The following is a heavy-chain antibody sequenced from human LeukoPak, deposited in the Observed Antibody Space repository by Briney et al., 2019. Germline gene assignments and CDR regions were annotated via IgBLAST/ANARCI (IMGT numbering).Heavy chain of an antibody. J-gene: IGHJ4*02. CDR3: AKAKRGGSSPPFDY. CDR1: GFTFSSYS. V-gene: IGHV3-21*01. D-gene: IGHD6-13*01. CDR2: ISSSSSYI. Sequence: GGSLRLSCAASGFTFSSYSMNWVRQAPGKGLEWVSSISSSSSYIYYADSVKGRFTISRDNAKNSLYLQMNSLRAEDTAVYYCAKAKRGGSSPPFDYWGQGTLVTVSS.